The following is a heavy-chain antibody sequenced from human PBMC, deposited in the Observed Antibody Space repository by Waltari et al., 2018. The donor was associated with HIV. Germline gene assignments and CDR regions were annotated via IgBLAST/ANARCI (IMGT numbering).Heavy chain of an antibody. CDR1: GFTFSDYW. CDR3: ARDLSIAAAGADY. CDR2: IKQDGSDK. Sequence: EVQLVESGGGLVQPGGSLRLSCAASGFTFSDYWMSWVRQAPGKGLEWGAKIKQDGSDKYYVDSVKGRYTISRDNAKNSLYLQMNSLRAEDTAVYYCARDLSIAAAGADYWGQGTLVTVSS. D-gene: IGHD6-13*01. J-gene: IGHJ4*02. V-gene: IGHV3-7*01.